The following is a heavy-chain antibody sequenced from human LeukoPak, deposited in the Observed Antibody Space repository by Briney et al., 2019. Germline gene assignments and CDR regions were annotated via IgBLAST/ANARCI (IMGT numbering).Heavy chain of an antibody. CDR2: ISGSGGST. J-gene: IGHJ5*02. Sequence: GGSLRLSCAASGFTFSSYAMSWVRQAPGKGLEWVSAISGSGGSTYYADSVKGRFTISRDNSKNTLYLQMNSLRAEDTAVYYCAKGTLSSSGDIAWFDPWGQGTLVTVSS. V-gene: IGHV3-23*01. CDR1: GFTFSSYA. CDR3: AKGTLSSSGDIAWFDP. D-gene: IGHD6-13*01.